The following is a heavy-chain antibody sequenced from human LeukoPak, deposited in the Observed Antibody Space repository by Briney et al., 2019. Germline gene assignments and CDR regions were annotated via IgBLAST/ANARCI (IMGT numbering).Heavy chain of an antibody. J-gene: IGHJ6*03. CDR3: AWSVGATAGDYYYMDV. D-gene: IGHD1-26*01. CDR2: ISGSGRTI. CDR1: GFTFSDYY. Sequence: KPGGSLRLSCAASGFTFSDYYMSWIRQAPGKGLEWVSYISGSGRTIYYADSVKGRFTISRDNAKNSLYLQMNSLRAEDTAVYYCAWSVGATAGDYYYMDVWGKGTTVTISS. V-gene: IGHV3-11*01.